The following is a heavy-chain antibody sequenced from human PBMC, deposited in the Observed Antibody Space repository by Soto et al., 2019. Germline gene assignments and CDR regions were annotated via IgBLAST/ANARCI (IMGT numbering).Heavy chain of an antibody. D-gene: IGHD3-9*01. J-gene: IGHJ5*02. CDR2: IYYSGST. CDR3: ASSYYDILTGHNWFDP. CDR1: GGSISSGGYY. V-gene: IGHV4-31*03. Sequence: QVQLQESGPGLVKPSQTLSLTCTVSGGSISSGGYYWSWIRQHPGKGLEWIGYIYYSGSTYYNPSLKSRVTISVDTSKNQFSLKLSSMTAADTAVYYCASSYYDILTGHNWFDPWGQGTLVTVSS.